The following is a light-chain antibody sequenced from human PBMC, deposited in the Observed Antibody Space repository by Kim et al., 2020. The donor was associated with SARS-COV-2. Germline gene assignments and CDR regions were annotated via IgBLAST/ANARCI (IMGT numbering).Light chain of an antibody. CDR3: QQYGGSPLLS. Sequence: EIVLTQSPGTLSLSPGDRAPLSCRASQTVNSNFLAWYQQKPGQAPRLLIYATSTRATGIPDRFSGSGSETEFTLAINRLEPDDFAVYYCQQYGGSPLLSFGGGTKLEI. J-gene: IGKJ4*01. CDR2: ATS. V-gene: IGKV3-20*01. CDR1: QTVNSNF.